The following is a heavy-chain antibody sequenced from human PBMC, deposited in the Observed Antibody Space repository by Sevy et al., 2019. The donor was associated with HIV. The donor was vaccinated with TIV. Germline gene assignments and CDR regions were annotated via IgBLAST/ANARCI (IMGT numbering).Heavy chain of an antibody. CDR1: GCSISSYYYN. J-gene: IGHJ4*02. CDR3: ARDVFGSGSSLDY. CDR2: VYNSGIT. D-gene: IGHD3-10*01. V-gene: IGHV4-61*02. Sequence: SETLSLTCTVSGCSISSYYYNWNWLPQPAGKGLDWFVRVYNSGITDYNPSLNSRATISIDTSKNQFLLKLSPVAAADTAEYYCARDVFGSGSSLDYWGQGALVTVSS.